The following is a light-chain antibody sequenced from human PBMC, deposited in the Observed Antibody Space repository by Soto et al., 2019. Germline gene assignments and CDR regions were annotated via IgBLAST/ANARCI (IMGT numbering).Light chain of an antibody. CDR1: QSVSSN. CDR3: QQYNNWPQT. V-gene: IGKV3-15*01. J-gene: IGKJ1*01. Sequence: EIVLTPSPGTLSLSPGERATLSCRASQSVSSNLAWYQQKPGQAPRLLIYGASTRATGIPARFSGSGSGTEFTLTISSLQSEDFAVYYCQQYNNWPQTFGQGTKVDI. CDR2: GAS.